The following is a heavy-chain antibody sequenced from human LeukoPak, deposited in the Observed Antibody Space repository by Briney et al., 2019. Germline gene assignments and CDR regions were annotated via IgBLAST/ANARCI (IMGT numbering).Heavy chain of an antibody. V-gene: IGHV4-39*01. Sequence: SETLSLTCTVSGDSISSNSYYWGSIRQPPGKGLEWIGSINYSGASYYSPSLKSRVTISVDTSKNQFSLKLSSVTAADTAVFYCARHYYDSSGYYLEGFDIWGQGTMVTVSS. CDR3: ARHYYDSSGYYLEGFDI. D-gene: IGHD3-22*01. CDR2: INYSGAS. J-gene: IGHJ3*02. CDR1: GDSISSNSYY.